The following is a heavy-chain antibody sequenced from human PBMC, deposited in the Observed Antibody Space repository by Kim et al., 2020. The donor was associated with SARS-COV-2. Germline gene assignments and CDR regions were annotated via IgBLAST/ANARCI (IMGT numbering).Heavy chain of an antibody. CDR3: ARDGKGGTAASYYYYGMDV. V-gene: IGHV4-59*01. D-gene: IGHD2-2*01. J-gene: IGHJ6*02. CDR2: IYYSGST. CDR1: GGSISSYY. Sequence: SETLSLTCTVSGGSISSYYWSWIRQPPGKGLEWIGYIYYSGSTNYNPSLKSRVTISVDTSKNQFSLKLSSVTAADTAVYYCARDGKGGTAASYYYYGMDVWGQGTTVTVSS.